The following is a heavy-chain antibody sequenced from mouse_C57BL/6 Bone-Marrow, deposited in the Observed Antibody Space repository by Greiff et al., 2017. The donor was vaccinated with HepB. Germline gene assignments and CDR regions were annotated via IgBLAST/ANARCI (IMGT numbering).Heavy chain of an antibody. V-gene: IGHV5-9*01. Sequence: EVQRVESGGGLVKPGGSLKLSCAASGFTFSSYTMSWVRQTPEKRLEWVATISGGGGNTYYPDSVKGRFTISRDNAKNTLYLQMSSLRSEDTALYYCARSYYYGSSRYFDVWGTGTTVTVSS. J-gene: IGHJ1*03. CDR1: GFTFSSYT. CDR2: ISGGGGNT. CDR3: ARSYYYGSSRYFDV. D-gene: IGHD1-1*01.